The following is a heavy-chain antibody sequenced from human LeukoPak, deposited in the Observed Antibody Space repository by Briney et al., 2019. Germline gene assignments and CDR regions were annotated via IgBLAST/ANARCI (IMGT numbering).Heavy chain of an antibody. CDR1: GFTLSGYA. V-gene: IGHV3-30*18. D-gene: IGHD3-16*01. CDR2: ISYDGSNK. CDR3: AKDIRGYERPLPDAFDI. J-gene: IGHJ3*02. Sequence: GRSLRLSCAASGFTLSGYAMHWVRQAPGKGLEWVAVISYDGSNKYYADSVKGRFTISRDNSKNTLYLQMNSLRAEDTAVYYCAKDIRGYERPLPDAFDIWGQGTMVTVSS.